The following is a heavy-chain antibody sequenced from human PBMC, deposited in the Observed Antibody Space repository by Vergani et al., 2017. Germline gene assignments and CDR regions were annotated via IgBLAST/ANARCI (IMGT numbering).Heavy chain of an antibody. V-gene: IGHV3-9*01. D-gene: IGHD3-9*01. J-gene: IGHJ6*02. Sequence: EVQLVESGGGLVQPGRSLRLSCAASGFTFDDYAMHWVRQAPGKGLEWVSGISWNSGSIGYADSVKGRFTISRDNAKNSLYLQMNSLRAEDKAVYYCARNRKGFDWLLRDCYYYYGMDVWGQGTTVTVSS. CDR3: ARNRKGFDWLLRDCYYYYGMDV. CDR2: ISWNSGSI. CDR1: GFTFDDYA.